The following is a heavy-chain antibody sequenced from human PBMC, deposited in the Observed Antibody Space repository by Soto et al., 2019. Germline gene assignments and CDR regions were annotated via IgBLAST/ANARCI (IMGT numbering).Heavy chain of an antibody. D-gene: IGHD4-17*01. J-gene: IGHJ4*02. V-gene: IGHV1-18*01. CDR1: GYTFTSYG. CDR3: ARSTGVRGPYGDYDFDY. CDR2: ISAYNGNT. Sequence: QVQLVQSGAEVKKPGASVKVSCKASGYTFTSYGISWVRQAPGQGLELKGWISAYNGNTNYAQKLQGRVTMTTDTSTSTAYMELRSLRSDDTAVYYCARSTGVRGPYGDYDFDYWGQGTLVTVSS.